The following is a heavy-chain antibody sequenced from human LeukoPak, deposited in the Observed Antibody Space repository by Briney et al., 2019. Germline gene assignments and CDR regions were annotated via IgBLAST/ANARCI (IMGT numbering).Heavy chain of an antibody. V-gene: IGHV3-20*04. CDR1: GFTFDDYG. CDR3: ARALYSYSYFPFVY. D-gene: IGHD5-18*01. CDR2: INWNGVST. J-gene: IGHJ4*02. Sequence: GGSLRLSCAASGFTFDDYGMSWVRQAPGKGLEWVSGINWNGVSTGYADSVKGRFTISRDNAKNSLSLQMNSLRAEDTALYYCARALYSYSYFPFVYWGQGTLVTVSS.